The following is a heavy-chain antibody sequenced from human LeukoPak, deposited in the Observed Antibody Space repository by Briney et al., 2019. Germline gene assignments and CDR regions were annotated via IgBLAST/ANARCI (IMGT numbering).Heavy chain of an antibody. CDR1: GFTFSDYY. V-gene: IGHV3-11*01. CDR2: ISSSGSTI. Sequence: GGSLRLSCAASGFTFSDYYMSWIRQAPGKGLEWVSYISSSGSTIYYADSVKGRFTISRDNAKNSLYLQMSSLRSEDTAVYYCARVWTAMVPSHYYYYGMDVWGQGTTVTVSS. D-gene: IGHD5-18*01. J-gene: IGHJ6*02. CDR3: ARVWTAMVPSHYYYYGMDV.